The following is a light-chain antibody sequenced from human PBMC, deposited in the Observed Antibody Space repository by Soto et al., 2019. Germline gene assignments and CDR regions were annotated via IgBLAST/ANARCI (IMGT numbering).Light chain of an antibody. J-gene: IGKJ1*01. V-gene: IGKV1-5*01. Sequence: DIQITQSPSTLSASGGDTVTITCRASESIDNWLAWYQQKPGKAPKLLIFAASTLVRGVPSRFSGRGSGTEFTLTISSLQADDYATFYCQQYHTDWTFGQGTKVDIK. CDR2: AAS. CDR3: QQYHTDWT. CDR1: ESIDNW.